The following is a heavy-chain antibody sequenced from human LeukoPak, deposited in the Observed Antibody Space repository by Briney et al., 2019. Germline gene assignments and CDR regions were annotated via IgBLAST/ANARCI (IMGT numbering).Heavy chain of an antibody. CDR3: AITTTLDYYYYYGMDV. CDR2: ISSSSNYI. J-gene: IGHJ6*02. D-gene: IGHD4-17*01. V-gene: IGHV3-21*01. CDR1: GFTFSSYS. Sequence: GGSLRLSCAASGFTFSSYSMNWVRQAPGKGLEWVSSISSSSNYIYYADSVKGRFTISRDNAKNLLYLQMNSLRAEDTAVYYCAITTTLDYYYYYGMDVWGQGTTVTVSS.